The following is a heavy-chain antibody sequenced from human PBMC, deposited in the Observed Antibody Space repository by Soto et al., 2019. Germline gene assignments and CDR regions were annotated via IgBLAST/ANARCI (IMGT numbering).Heavy chain of an antibody. V-gene: IGHV4-39*01. D-gene: IGHD7-27*01. CDR3: ATQLGIFDY. Sequence: PSETLSLTCTVSGGSISSSSYYWGWIRQPPGKGLEWIGSIYYSGSTYYNPSLKSRVTTSVDTSKNQFSLKLSSVTAADTAVYYCATQLGIFDYWGQGTLVTVSS. CDR1: GGSISSSSYY. J-gene: IGHJ4*02. CDR2: IYYSGST.